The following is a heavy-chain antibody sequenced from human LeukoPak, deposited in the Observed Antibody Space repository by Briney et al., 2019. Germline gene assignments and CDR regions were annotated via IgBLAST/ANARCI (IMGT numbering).Heavy chain of an antibody. CDR2: INSDGNSP. J-gene: IGHJ4*02. V-gene: IGHV3-74*01. Sequence: QPGGSLRLSCAASGFTFSGYWMHRVRQGPGKGLVWVARINSDGNSPTYADSVKGRFTISRDNAKNTLYLQMNSLRAGDTAVYYCARDYGGDHYFDYWGQGALVTVSS. D-gene: IGHD4-23*01. CDR1: GFTFSGYW. CDR3: ARDYGGDHYFDY.